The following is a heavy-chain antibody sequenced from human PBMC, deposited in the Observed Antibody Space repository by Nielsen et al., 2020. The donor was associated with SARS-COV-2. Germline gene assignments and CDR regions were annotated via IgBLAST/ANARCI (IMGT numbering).Heavy chain of an antibody. J-gene: IGHJ6*02. V-gene: IGHV3-73*01. CDR2: IRSKANSYAT. Sequence: GGSLRLSCAASGFTFSGSAMHWVRQASGKGLEWVGRIRSKANSYATAYAASVKGRFTISRDDSKNTAYLQMNSLKTEDTAVYYCTGMGDIVVVPAINYGMDVWGQGTTVTVSS. CDR3: TGMGDIVVVPAINYGMDV. CDR1: GFTFSGSA. D-gene: IGHD2-2*01.